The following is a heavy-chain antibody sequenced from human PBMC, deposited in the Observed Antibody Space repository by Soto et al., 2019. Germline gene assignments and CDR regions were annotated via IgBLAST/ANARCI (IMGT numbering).Heavy chain of an antibody. CDR1: GFTFSSYA. D-gene: IGHD5-12*01. V-gene: IGHV3-23*01. CDR3: AKAGIVATTISYYYYYGMDV. CDR2: ISGSGGST. J-gene: IGHJ6*02. Sequence: GGSLRLSCAASGFTFSSYAMSWVRQAPGKGLEWVSAISGSGGSTYYADSVKGRFTISRDNSKNTLYLQMNSLRAEDTAVYYCAKAGIVATTISYYYYYGMDVWGQGTTVTVSS.